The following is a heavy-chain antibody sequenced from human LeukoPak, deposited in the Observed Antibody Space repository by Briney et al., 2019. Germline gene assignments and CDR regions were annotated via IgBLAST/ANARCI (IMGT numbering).Heavy chain of an antibody. CDR2: IYYSGST. CDR3: ARCLSRCNNGFNI. CDR1: GASISGYY. Sequence: SETLSLTCSVSGASISGYYWSWIRQPPGKALEWFGHIYYSGSTTYNPSLKSRVTLSLDPSKNQFSLELSSVTTADTAVYYCARCLSRCNNGFNIWGQGT. J-gene: IGHJ3*02. V-gene: IGHV4-59*01. D-gene: IGHD2/OR15-2a*01.